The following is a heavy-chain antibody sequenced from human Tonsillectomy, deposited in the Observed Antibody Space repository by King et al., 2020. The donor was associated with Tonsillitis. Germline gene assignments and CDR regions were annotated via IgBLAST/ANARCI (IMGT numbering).Heavy chain of an antibody. CDR1: GFTFSSYW. D-gene: IGHD3-10*01. J-gene: IGHJ6*02. CDR2: IKKDGSGK. CDR3: ARELTYYYGSGREYYYGMDV. Sequence: VQLVESGGGLVQPGGSLRLSCAASGFTFSSYWMSWVRQAPGKGLEWVANIKKDGSGKYYWALGKGRFTISRDNAKNPLYLQMNSLRAEDTAVYYCARELTYYYGSGREYYYGMDVWGLGTTVTVSS. V-gene: IGHV3-7*01.